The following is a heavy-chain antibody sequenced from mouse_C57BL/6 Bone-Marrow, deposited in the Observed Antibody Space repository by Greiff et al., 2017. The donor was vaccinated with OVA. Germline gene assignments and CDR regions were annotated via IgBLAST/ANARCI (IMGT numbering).Heavy chain of an antibody. V-gene: IGHV3-1*01. CDR1: GYSITSGYD. Sequence: EVHLVESGPGMVKPSQSLSLTCTVTGYSITSGYDWHWIRPFPGNKLEWMGYISSSGSPHYNPSLKSRISITHDTFKNQFFLKLNSVTTEDTATYYCARELRFYYFDYWGQGTTLTVSS. J-gene: IGHJ2*01. CDR3: ARELRFYYFDY. D-gene: IGHD1-1*01. CDR2: ISSSGSP.